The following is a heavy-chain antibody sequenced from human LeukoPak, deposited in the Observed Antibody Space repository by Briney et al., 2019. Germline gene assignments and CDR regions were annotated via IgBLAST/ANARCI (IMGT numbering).Heavy chain of an antibody. CDR1: GGSISSYY. Sequence: SETLSLTCTVSGGSISSYYWSWIRQPAGKGLEWIGRIYTSGSTNYNPSLKSRVTMSVDTSKNQFSLKLSSVAAADTAVYYCAREGEFGGFFFVFDYWGQGTLVTVSS. V-gene: IGHV4-4*07. J-gene: IGHJ4*02. CDR3: AREGEFGGFFFVFDY. CDR2: IYTSGST. D-gene: IGHD3-16*01.